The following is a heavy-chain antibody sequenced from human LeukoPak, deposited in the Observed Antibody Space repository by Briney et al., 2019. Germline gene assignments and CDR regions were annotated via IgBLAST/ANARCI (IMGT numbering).Heavy chain of an antibody. CDR1: GGSISSYY. V-gene: IGHV4-4*07. J-gene: IGHJ6*03. CDR2: IYTSGST. Sequence: SETLSLTCTVSGGSISSYYWSWLRQPAGKGLEWIGRIYTSGSTNYNPSLKSRVTMSVDTSKNQFSLKLSSVTAADTAVYYCARVRNGVVPAAMVRYYYYYMDVWGKGTTVTISS. D-gene: IGHD2-2*01. CDR3: ARVRNGVVPAAMVRYYYYYMDV.